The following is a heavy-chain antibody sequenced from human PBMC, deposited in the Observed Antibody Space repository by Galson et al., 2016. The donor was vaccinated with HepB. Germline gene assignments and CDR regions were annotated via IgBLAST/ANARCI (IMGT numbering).Heavy chain of an antibody. J-gene: IGHJ4*02. V-gene: IGHV4-59*01. CDR1: GDSLIHYY. D-gene: IGHD1-1*01. CDR3: WRWNEGLDH. CDR2: IYYNGRT. Sequence: ETLSLTCTVSGDSLIHYYWGWIRQPPGKGLEWIGHIYYNGRTNYNLSLTSRLSMSVDTSSNQFSLKLSSVTAADTAAYYCWRWNEGLDHWGQGTRVTVSS.